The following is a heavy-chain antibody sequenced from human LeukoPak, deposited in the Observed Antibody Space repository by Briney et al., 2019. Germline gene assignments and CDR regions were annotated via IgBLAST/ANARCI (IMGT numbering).Heavy chain of an antibody. V-gene: IGHV3-23*01. CDR3: AKADRGWGVITKD. CDR2: IGDSSDFT. Sequence: PGGSLRLSCAASGFTFSNYAISWVRQAPGKGLEWVSAIGDSSDFTYYAEYVKGRFTISRDNSKETLYLQMNSLRAEDTAVYYCAKADRGWGVITKDWGQGTLVTVSS. J-gene: IGHJ4*02. CDR1: GFTFSNYA. D-gene: IGHD3-10*01.